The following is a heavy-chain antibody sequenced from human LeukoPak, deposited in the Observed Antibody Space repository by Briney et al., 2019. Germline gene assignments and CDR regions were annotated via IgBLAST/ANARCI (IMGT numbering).Heavy chain of an antibody. CDR3: ARGGTFGVDRNDY. CDR2: IPSNSRYI. J-gene: IGHJ4*02. D-gene: IGHD3-3*01. Sequence: PGGSLRLSCAASGFTFNSYSMTWVRQAPGKGLEWVSSIPSNSRYIHYADSVKGRFTISGDNAKNSLFLQMTSLTAEDTAVYYCARGGTFGVDRNDYWGQGTLVTVSS. V-gene: IGHV3-21*06. CDR1: GFTFNSYS.